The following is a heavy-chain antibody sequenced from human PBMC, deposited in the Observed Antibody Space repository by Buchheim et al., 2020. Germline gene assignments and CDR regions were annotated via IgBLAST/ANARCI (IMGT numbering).Heavy chain of an antibody. CDR2: IYYSGST. Sequence: QVQLQESGPGLVKPSETLSLTCTVSGGSVSSGSYYWSWIRQPPGKGLEWIGYIYYSGSTNYNPSLKSRVTISVDTSKNQISLKLSSVTAADTAVYYCARAVKKYYYYGMDVWGQGTT. CDR3: ARAVKKYYYYGMDV. J-gene: IGHJ6*02. CDR1: GGSVSSGSYY. D-gene: IGHD4-23*01. V-gene: IGHV4-61*01.